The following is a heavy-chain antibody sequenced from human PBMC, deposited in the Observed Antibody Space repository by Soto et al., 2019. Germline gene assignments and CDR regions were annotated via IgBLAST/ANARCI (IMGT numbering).Heavy chain of an antibody. Sequence: QVQLVQSGAEVKKPGSSVKVSCKASGGTFSSYAISWVRQAPGQGLEWMGGIIPIFGTANYAQKFQGRVTITADESTSTAYMELSSLRSEDTAVYYCAGGGEYSGSYLPYAFDIWGQGTMVTVSS. CDR2: IIPIFGTA. D-gene: IGHD1-26*01. V-gene: IGHV1-69*01. CDR1: GGTFSSYA. CDR3: AGGGEYSGSYLPYAFDI. J-gene: IGHJ3*02.